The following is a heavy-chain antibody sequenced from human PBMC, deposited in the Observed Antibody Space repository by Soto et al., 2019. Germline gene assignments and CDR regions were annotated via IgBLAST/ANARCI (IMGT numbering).Heavy chain of an antibody. CDR2: ISYDGSDK. CDR1: GFTFSSYA. CDR3: ARDYYKYYDSSGYYRSPAY. Sequence: GGSLRLSCAASGFTFSSYAMHWVRQAPGKGLEWVALISYDGSDKDYADSVKGRFTISRDNSRNTLFLQMNSLRAEDTAVYYCARDYYKYYDSSGYYRSPAYWGQGTLVTV. V-gene: IGHV3-30-3*01. J-gene: IGHJ4*02. D-gene: IGHD3-22*01.